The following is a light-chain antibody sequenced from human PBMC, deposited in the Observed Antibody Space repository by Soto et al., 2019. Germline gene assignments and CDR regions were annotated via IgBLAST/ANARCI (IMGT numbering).Light chain of an antibody. CDR2: AAS. J-gene: IGKJ1*01. CDR3: QQSYSSPPT. V-gene: IGKV1-39*01. CDR1: QSISKH. Sequence: DIQMTQSPSSLSASLEDRVIITCRASQSISKHLNWYQQKPGKAPKLLIFAASSLQSGVPSRFSGSRSGPDFTLTISSLQPEDFETYYCQQSYSSPPTFGQGTKVDIK.